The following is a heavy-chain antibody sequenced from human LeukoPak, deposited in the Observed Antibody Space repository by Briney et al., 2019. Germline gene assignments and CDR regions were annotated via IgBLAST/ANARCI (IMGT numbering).Heavy chain of an antibody. D-gene: IGHD1-26*01. CDR1: GGTFSSYA. J-gene: IGHJ4*02. V-gene: IGHV1-69*06. CDR3: ARELEDGSGSYYDY. CDR2: IIPIFGTA. Sequence: GSSVKVSCKASGGTFSSYAISWVRQAPGQGLEWMGGIIPIFGTANYAQKFQGRVTITADKSTSTAYMGLSSLRSEDTAVYYCARELEDGSGSYYDYWGQGTLVTVSS.